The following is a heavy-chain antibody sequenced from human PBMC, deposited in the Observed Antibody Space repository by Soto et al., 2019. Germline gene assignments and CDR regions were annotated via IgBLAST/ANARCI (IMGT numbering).Heavy chain of an antibody. J-gene: IGHJ4*02. CDR3: ARDYYYDSSGYRND. V-gene: IGHV3-30-3*01. CDR2: ISYDGSNK. D-gene: IGHD3-22*01. CDR1: GFTFSSYA. Sequence: GGSLRLSCAASGFTFSSYAMSWVRQAPGKGLEWVAVISYDGSNKNYADSVKGRFTISRDNSKNTLYLQMNSLRAEDTAVYYCARDYYYDSSGYRNDWGQGTLVTVSS.